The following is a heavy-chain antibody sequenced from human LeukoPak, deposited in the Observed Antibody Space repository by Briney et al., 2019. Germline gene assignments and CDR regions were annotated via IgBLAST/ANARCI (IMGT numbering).Heavy chain of an antibody. Sequence: PGGSLRLSCAASGVTFSSYAMSWVRQAPRKGLEWVSAISGSGGSTYYADSVKGRFTISRDNSKNTLYLQMNSLRAEDTAVYYCAKGIHDYFDYWGQGTLVTVSS. CDR1: GVTFSSYA. J-gene: IGHJ4*02. CDR3: AKGIHDYFDY. CDR2: ISGSGGST. V-gene: IGHV3-23*01.